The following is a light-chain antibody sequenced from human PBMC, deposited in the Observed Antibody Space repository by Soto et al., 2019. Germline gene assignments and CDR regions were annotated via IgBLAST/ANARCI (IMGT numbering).Light chain of an antibody. Sequence: VMTQSPATLSVSPGERVTLSCRASQSAISNLAWYQQKPGQTPRLLIYDASTRATDIPARFSGSGSGTDFTLTISSLLSEDFAVYYCHQYYKWPLTFGGGTKVDIK. CDR3: HQYYKWPLT. V-gene: IGKV3-15*01. CDR2: DAS. J-gene: IGKJ4*01. CDR1: QSAISN.